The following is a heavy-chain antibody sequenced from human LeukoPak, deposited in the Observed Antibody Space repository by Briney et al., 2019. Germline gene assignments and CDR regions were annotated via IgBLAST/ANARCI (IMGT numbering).Heavy chain of an antibody. Sequence: AASVTVSCKASGGTFSSYAISWVRQAPGQGLEWMGGIIPIFGTANYAQKFQGRVTITADKSTSTAYMELSSLRSEDTAVYYCARDRRRILQLVRDFYFDYWGQGTLVTVSS. CDR1: GGTFSSYA. J-gene: IGHJ4*02. CDR2: IIPIFGTA. V-gene: IGHV1-69*06. CDR3: ARDRRRILQLVRDFYFDY. D-gene: IGHD6-6*01.